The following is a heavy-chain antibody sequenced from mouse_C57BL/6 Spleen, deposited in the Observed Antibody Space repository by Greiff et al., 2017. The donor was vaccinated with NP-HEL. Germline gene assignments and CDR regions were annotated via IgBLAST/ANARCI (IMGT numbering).Heavy chain of an antibody. J-gene: IGHJ2*01. CDR3: ARENDYGSSYNHYYFDY. D-gene: IGHD1-1*01. Sequence: DVMLVESGGGLVKPGGSLKLSCAASGFTFSSYAMSWVRQTPEKRLEWVATISDGGSYTYYPDNVKGRFTISRDNAKNNLYLQMSHLKSEDTAMYYCARENDYGSSYNHYYFDYWGQGTTLTVSS. CDR2: ISDGGSYT. V-gene: IGHV5-4*01. CDR1: GFTFSSYA.